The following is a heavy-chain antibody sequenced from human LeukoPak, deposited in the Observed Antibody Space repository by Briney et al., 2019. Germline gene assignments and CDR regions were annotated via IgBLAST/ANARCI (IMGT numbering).Heavy chain of an antibody. V-gene: IGHV3-30*18. CDR3: AKDMPIQDPNWLDP. J-gene: IGHJ5*02. D-gene: IGHD2-2*01. CDR2: ISYDESNE. Sequence: GGALRLFCAASGFSFSDFGMHWVRQAPGKGLEGVAVISYDESNEYYADSVKGRFTIYRDNSKNTLYLQMKRLKPVDTAVYYCAKDMPIQDPNWLDPWGKGTLVTVSS. CDR1: GFSFSDFG.